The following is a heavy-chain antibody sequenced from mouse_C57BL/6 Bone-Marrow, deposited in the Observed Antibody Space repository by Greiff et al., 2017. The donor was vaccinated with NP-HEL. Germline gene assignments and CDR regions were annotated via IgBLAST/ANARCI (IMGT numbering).Heavy chain of an antibody. Sequence: QVQLQQSGAELARPGASVKLSCKASGYTFTSYGISWVKQRTGQGLEWIGEIYPRSGNTYYNEKFKGKATLTADKSSSTAYMELRSLTSEDSAVYFCARSADHFDYWGQGTTLTVSS. CDR1: GYTFTSYG. CDR3: ARSADHFDY. V-gene: IGHV1-81*01. J-gene: IGHJ2*01. CDR2: IYPRSGNT.